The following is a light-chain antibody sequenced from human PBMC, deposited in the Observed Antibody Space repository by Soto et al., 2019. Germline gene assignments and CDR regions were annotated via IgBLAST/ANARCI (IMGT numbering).Light chain of an antibody. CDR3: RQYYSYPIT. CDR2: DAS. J-gene: IGKJ5*01. V-gene: IGKV1-5*01. CDR1: QTVNTW. Sequence: DIQMTQSPSTLSASVGDRVTITCRASQTVNTWLAWYQQKPGKASKVLIFDASSLKTGVPSRFSGSGSGTEFTLTISCLQSEDFATYYCRQYYSYPITFGQGTLLEIK.